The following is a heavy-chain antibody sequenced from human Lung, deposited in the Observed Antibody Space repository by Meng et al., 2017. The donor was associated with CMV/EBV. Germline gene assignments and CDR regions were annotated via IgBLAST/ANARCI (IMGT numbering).Heavy chain of an antibody. V-gene: IGHV3-21*01. Sequence: GGSLRLSCAASGFTFSRYSMNWVRQAPGKGLEWVSSISSSSSYMYYADTVKGRFTISRDNAKNSLYLQMNSLRAEDTAVYYCARDLSNVPAAISYYCGIDVWGQGTRVTVSS. CDR2: ISSSSSYM. D-gene: IGHD2-2*02. CDR1: GFTFSRYS. J-gene: IGHJ6*02. CDR3: ARDLSNVPAAISYYCGIDV.